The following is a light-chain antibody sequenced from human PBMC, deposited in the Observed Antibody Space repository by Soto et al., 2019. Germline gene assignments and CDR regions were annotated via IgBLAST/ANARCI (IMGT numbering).Light chain of an antibody. V-gene: IGKV3-11*01. Sequence: EIVMTQSPATMSVSPGGRATLSCRASQSISDTLAWYQQKPGQAPRLLIYDVSNRATGIPARFSGSGSGTDFTLTISSLEPEDLAVYYCQQRSNWPRTFGQGTKVDIK. CDR1: QSISDT. CDR3: QQRSNWPRT. CDR2: DVS. J-gene: IGKJ1*01.